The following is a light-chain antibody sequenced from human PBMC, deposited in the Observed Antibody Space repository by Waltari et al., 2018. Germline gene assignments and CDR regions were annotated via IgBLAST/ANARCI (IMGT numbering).Light chain of an antibody. CDR1: QSISTW. CDR2: AAS. J-gene: IGKJ1*01. CDR3: QQYNDYLGT. V-gene: IGKV1-5*03. Sequence: DIQMTQSPSTLSASVGDRVTITCRASQSISTWLAWYQQKPGKAPKLLIYAASHLESGGPSRFSGSGSGTEFTLTISSLQPDDFATYYCQQYNDYLGTFGPGTKVEI.